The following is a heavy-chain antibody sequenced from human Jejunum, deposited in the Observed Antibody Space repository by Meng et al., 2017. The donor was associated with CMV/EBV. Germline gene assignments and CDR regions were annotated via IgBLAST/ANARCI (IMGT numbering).Heavy chain of an antibody. V-gene: IGHV3-23*01. J-gene: IGHJ4*02. CDR2: ISSSGDNT. D-gene: IGHD6-13*01. CDR1: FSNYA. Sequence: FSNYAMNWVRKPPGKGLEWVAGISSSGDNTNYADSVKGRFTISRDNSQNTLDLQMNSLRAEDTAVYYCATPPRNYNSNWYTYSFAYWGQGTLVTVSS. CDR3: ATPPRNYNSNWYTYSFAY.